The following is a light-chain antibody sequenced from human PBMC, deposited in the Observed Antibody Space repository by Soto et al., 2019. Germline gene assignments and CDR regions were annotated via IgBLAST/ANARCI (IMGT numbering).Light chain of an antibody. CDR1: QTVSSNY. J-gene: IGKJ3*01. CDR3: QQYGSSPLT. Sequence: EVILTQSPDTLSLCRGERATLSCRASQTVSSNYLAWCQHRPGQAPRLLIYGASSRATGIPDRFSGSGSGTDLTLTISTLEPEAFAVYYCQQYGSSPLTFGPGTKVD. V-gene: IGKV3-20*01. CDR2: GAS.